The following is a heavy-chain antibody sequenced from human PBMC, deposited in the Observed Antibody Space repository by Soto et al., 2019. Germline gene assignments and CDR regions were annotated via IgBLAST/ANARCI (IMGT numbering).Heavy chain of an antibody. Sequence: EVQLVESGGVVVQRGGSLRLSCAASGFTFDDYMMQWVRQAPGKGLELVSLISWDGGTTYYADSVKGRFTISRDNSKSSLFLQMNSLRAEDTALYYCAKGGTSGSFDFWGQGTLVTVSS. J-gene: IGHJ4*02. V-gene: IGHV3-43*01. D-gene: IGHD2-8*01. CDR1: GFTFDDYM. CDR2: ISWDGGTT. CDR3: AKGGTSGSFDF.